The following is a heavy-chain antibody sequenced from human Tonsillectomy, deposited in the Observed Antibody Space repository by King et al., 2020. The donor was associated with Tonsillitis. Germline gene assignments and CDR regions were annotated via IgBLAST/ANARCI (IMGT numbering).Heavy chain of an antibody. V-gene: IGHV4-59*11. CDR3: ARVRAYYDILGDYYYMDV. CDR2: ISNSGST. D-gene: IGHD3-9*01. Sequence: QLQESGPGLVKPSETLSLTCTVSGGSISSHYWSWIRQPPGKGLEWIGDISNSGSTKYNPSLKSRVTISVDTSKNQFSLKLSSVTAADTAVYYCARVRAYYDILGDYYYMDVWGKGTTVTVSS. J-gene: IGHJ6*03. CDR1: GGSISSHY.